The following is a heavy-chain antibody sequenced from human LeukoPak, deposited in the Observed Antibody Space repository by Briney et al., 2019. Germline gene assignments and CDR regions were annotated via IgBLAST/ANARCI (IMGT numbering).Heavy chain of an antibody. J-gene: IGHJ4*02. V-gene: IGHV3-48*04. D-gene: IGHD6-13*01. CDR1: GFTFSSYG. CDR3: ARDSIAVDATDY. CDR2: ISSSSSTI. Sequence: GGSLRLSCAASGFTFSSYGMNWVRQAPGKGLEWVSYISSSSSTIYYADSVKGRLTISRDNAKNSLFLQMNSLRAEDLAVYYCARDSIAVDATDYWGQGTLVTVSS.